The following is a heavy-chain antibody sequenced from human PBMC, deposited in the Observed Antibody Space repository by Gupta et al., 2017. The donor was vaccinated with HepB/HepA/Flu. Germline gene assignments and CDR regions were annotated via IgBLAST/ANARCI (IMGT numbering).Heavy chain of an antibody. CDR1: DGSCRDYY. CDR3: ASGMREVTDEREYYCYYRD. Sequence: QVQLHPWAAGLLKPWETRSLTCAVYDGSCRDYYWSWIRQSPGKGLEWLGEINHSGRTNHHQSLKSRLIISVDTSKNPSSLKLTYAAAAATDASTRASGMREVTDEREYYCYYRD. J-gene: IGHJ6*03. CDR2: INHSGRT. V-gene: IGHV4-34*01.